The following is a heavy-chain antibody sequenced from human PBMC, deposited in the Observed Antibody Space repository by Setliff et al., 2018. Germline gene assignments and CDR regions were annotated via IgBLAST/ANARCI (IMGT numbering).Heavy chain of an antibody. CDR3: ARGGYRAEYGDYGDAFGI. V-gene: IGHV1-18*01. Sequence: ASVKVSCKASGYTFTSYGISWVRQAPGQGLEWMGWISAYNGNTNYAQKLQGRVTMTTDTSTSTAYMELRSLRSDDTAVYYCARGGYRAEYGDYGDAFGIWGQGTMVTVTS. J-gene: IGHJ3*02. CDR2: ISAYNGNT. CDR1: GYTFTSYG. D-gene: IGHD4-17*01.